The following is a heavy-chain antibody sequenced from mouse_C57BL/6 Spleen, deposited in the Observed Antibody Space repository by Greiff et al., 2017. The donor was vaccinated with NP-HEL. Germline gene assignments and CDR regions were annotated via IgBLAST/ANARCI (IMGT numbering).Heavy chain of an antibody. J-gene: IGHJ4*01. CDR1: GYTFTSYW. V-gene: IGHV1-52*01. CDR2: IDPSGSET. D-gene: IGHD3-3*01. CDR3: ARGGQGRSYAMDY. Sequence: QVQLQQPGAELVRPGSSVKLSCKASGYTFTSYWMHWVKQRPIQGLEWIGNIDPSGSETHYNQKFKDKATLTVDKSSSTAYMQLSSLTSEDSAVYYCARGGQGRSYAMDYWGQGTPVTVSA.